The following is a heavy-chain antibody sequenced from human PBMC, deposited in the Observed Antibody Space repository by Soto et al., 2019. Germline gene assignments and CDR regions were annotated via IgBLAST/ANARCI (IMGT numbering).Heavy chain of an antibody. V-gene: IGHV3-23*01. CDR2: ISGSGGGT. CDR3: AKCMTTVTTFPFDI. J-gene: IGHJ3*02. CDR1: GFTFSSYA. Sequence: EVPLLESGGGLVQPGGSLRLSYAASGFTFSSYAMSWVRQAPGKGLEWVSAISGSGGGTYYADSVKGRFTISRDNSKNTLYLQMNSLRADDTAVYYCAKCMTTVTTFPFDIWGQGTMVTVSS. D-gene: IGHD4-17*01.